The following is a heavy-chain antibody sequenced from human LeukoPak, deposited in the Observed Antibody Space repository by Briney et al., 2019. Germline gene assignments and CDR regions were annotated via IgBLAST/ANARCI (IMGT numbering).Heavy chain of an antibody. CDR3: AKDSSPVVTATLDY. J-gene: IGHJ4*02. Sequence: GGSLRLSCAASGFTFSSYGMHWVRQAPGKGLEWVAVISYDGSNKYYADSVKGRFTISRDNSKNTLYLQMNSLRAEDAAVYYCAKDSSPVVTATLDYWGQGTLVTVSS. CDR2: ISYDGSNK. V-gene: IGHV3-30*18. CDR1: GFTFSSYG. D-gene: IGHD2-21*02.